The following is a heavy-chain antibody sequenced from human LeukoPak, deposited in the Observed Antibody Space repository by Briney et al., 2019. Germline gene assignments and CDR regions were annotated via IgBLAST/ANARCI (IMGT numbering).Heavy chain of an antibody. Sequence: GGSLRLSCAATGFTFSSYALSWLRQAPGKGLEWASAISGSGGSTYHADSVKDGLTISRDNSNKTQYLQMNSLRAEDTAVYYCAKDRRSNGDWGQGTLVTVSS. D-gene: IGHD4-17*01. V-gene: IGHV3-23*01. J-gene: IGHJ4*02. CDR1: GFTFSSYA. CDR3: AKDRRSNGD. CDR2: ISGSGGST.